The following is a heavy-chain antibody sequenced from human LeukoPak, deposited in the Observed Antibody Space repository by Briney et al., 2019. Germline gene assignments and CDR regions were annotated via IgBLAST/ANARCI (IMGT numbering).Heavy chain of an antibody. CDR2: IYQGGGTT. CDR1: GGSISSANW. Sequence: PSETLSLTCTVSGGSISSANWWSWVRQSPGKGLECIGQIYQGGGTTTFNPSLRSRATISIDKSKNQFSLSLTSVTAADTAVYYCAGAAGYREGNYYMDVWGKGTTVTVSS. D-gene: IGHD6-13*01. CDR3: AGAAGYREGNYYMDV. J-gene: IGHJ6*03. V-gene: IGHV4-4*02.